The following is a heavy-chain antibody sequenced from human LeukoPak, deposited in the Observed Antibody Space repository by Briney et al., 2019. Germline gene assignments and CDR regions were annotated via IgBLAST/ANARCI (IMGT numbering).Heavy chain of an antibody. CDR3: AKDLKWGSGSYFRNWFDP. V-gene: IGHV3-30*18. J-gene: IGHJ5*02. Sequence: GGSLRLSCAASGFTFSSYGMHWVRQAPGKGLEWVAVISYDGSNKYYADSVKGRFTISRDNSKNTLYLQMNSLRAEDTAVYYCAKDLKWGSGSYFRNWFDPWGQGTLVTVSS. CDR2: ISYDGSNK. CDR1: GFTFSSYG. D-gene: IGHD1-26*01.